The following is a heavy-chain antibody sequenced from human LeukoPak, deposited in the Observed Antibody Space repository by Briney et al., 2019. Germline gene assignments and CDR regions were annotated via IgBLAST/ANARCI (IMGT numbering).Heavy chain of an antibody. Sequence: ASVKVSCKASGGTFSSYAISWVRQAPGQGLEWMGGIIPIFGTANYAQKFQGRVTITADKSTSTAYMELSSLRSEDTAVYYCARDRGSGWYSQLHVAFDIWGQGTMVTVSS. CDR2: IIPIFGTA. CDR1: GGTFSSYA. D-gene: IGHD6-19*01. CDR3: ARDRGSGWYSQLHVAFDI. J-gene: IGHJ3*02. V-gene: IGHV1-69*06.